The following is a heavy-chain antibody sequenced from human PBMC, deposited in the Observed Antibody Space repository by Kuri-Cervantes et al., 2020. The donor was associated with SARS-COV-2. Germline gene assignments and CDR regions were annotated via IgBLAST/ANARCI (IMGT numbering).Heavy chain of an antibody. V-gene: IGHV4-39*01. J-gene: IGHJ4*02. Sequence: GSLRLSCTVSGGSISSSSYYWGWIRQPPGKGLEWIGSIYYSGSTYYNPSLKSRVTISVDTSKNQFSLKLSSVTAADTAVYYCARRTYYDFWSGHFDYWGQGTLVTVSS. D-gene: IGHD3-3*01. CDR3: ARRTYYDFWSGHFDY. CDR2: IYYSGST. CDR1: GGSISSSSYY.